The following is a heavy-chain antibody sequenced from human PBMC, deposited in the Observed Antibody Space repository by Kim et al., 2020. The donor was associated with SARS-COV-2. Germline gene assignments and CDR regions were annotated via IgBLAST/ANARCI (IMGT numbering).Heavy chain of an antibody. CDR3: ARGIFGVVIIPYYYYY. J-gene: IGHJ6*03. CDR2: ISYSGRT. D-gene: IGHD3-3*01. Sequence: SETLSLTYTVSGGSISSNDYYWDWIRQPPGKGLEWIGSISYSGRTYYNPSLKSRVTISVDTSKNQISLKLISVTAADTGVYYCARGIFGVVIIPYYYYY. V-gene: IGHV4-39*01. CDR1: GGSISSNDYY.